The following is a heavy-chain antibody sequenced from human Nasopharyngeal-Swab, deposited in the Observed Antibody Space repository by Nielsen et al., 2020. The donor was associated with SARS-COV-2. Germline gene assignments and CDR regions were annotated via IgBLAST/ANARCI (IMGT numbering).Heavy chain of an antibody. CDR2: ISGSGGST. CDR3: AKQLLWFGELLDMFDY. CDR1: GFTFSSYA. J-gene: IGHJ4*02. D-gene: IGHD3-10*01. V-gene: IGHV3-23*01. Sequence: GGSLRLSCAASGFTFSSYAMSWVRQAPGKGLEWVSAISGSGGSTYYADFVKGRFTISRDNSKNTLYLQMNSLRAEDTAVYYCAKQLLWFGELLDMFDYWGQGTLVTVSS.